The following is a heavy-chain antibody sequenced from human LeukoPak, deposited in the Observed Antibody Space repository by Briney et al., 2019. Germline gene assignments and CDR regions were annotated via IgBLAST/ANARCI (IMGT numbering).Heavy chain of an antibody. CDR2: IRSTANGYAT. CDR3: ARDLGSSSWYVSGDY. Sequence: GGSLRLSCAASGFTFSGSALHWVRQASGKGLEWVGRIRSTANGYATAYAASVKGRFTISRDDSKNTAYLQMDSLKTEDTAVYYCARDLGSSSWYVSGDYWGQGTLVTVSS. V-gene: IGHV3-73*01. D-gene: IGHD6-13*01. J-gene: IGHJ4*02. CDR1: GFTFSGSA.